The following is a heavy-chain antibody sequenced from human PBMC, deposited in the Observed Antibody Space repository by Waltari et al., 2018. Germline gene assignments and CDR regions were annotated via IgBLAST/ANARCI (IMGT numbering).Heavy chain of an antibody. D-gene: IGHD2-15*01. CDR2: LIPIFGRA. V-gene: IGHV1-69*01. CDR3: ARLPDCSGGSCYSGVWFDP. Sequence: QVQLVQSGAEVKKPGSSVKVSCKASGGTFSSYAIRWVRQAPGQGLEWMGGLIPIFGRANYAQKFQGRVTITADESTSTAYMELSSLGSEDTAVYYCARLPDCSGGSCYSGVWFDPWGQGTLVTVSS. J-gene: IGHJ5*02. CDR1: GGTFSSYA.